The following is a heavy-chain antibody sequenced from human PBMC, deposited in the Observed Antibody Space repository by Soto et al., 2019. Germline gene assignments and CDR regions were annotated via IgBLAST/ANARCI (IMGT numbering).Heavy chain of an antibody. CDR3: ASSEGADYYYYGMDV. Sequence: EVQLVESGGGLVKPGGSLRLSCAASGFTFSSYSMNWVRQAPGKGLEWVSSISSSSSDIYYADSVKGRFTISRDNAKNSLYLQMNSLRAEDTAVYYCASSEGADYYYYGMDVWGQGTTVTVSS. J-gene: IGHJ6*02. CDR2: ISSSSSDI. CDR1: GFTFSSYS. V-gene: IGHV3-21*01.